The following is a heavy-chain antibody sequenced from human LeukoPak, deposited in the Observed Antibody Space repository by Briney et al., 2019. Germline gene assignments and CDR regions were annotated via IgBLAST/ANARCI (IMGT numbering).Heavy chain of an antibody. D-gene: IGHD6-13*01. CDR1: GFTFSTYS. CDR3: TRDAAAAGTYWYFDL. J-gene: IGHJ2*01. CDR2: ISGFTSTI. V-gene: IGHV3-48*02. Sequence: GGSLRLSCAASGFTFSTYSMNWVRQAPGRGLEWVSYISGFTSTIYYADSVKGRFTISRDNGKNSLYLQMNSLRDEDTALYYCTRDAAAAGTYWYFDLWGRGTLVTVSS.